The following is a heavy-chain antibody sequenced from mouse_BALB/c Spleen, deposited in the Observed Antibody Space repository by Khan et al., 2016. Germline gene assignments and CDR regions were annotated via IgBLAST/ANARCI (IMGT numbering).Heavy chain of an antibody. CDR1: GYAFSSYW. Sequence: QVQLQQPGAELVRPGSSVKISCKASGYAFSSYWMNWVKQRPGQGLEWIGQIYPGDGDTNYNGKFKGKATLNADKSSSTAYMQLSSLTSEDSAVYFWAREGYGYDTFAYWGQGTLVTVSA. J-gene: IGHJ3*01. CDR3: AREGYGYDTFAY. V-gene: IGHV1-80*01. D-gene: IGHD2-2*01. CDR2: IYPGDGDT.